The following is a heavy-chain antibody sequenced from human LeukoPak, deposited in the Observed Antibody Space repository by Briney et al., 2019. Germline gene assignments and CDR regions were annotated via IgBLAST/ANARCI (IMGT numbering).Heavy chain of an antibody. CDR2: IKQDGSQR. D-gene: IGHD6-6*01. CDR1: GFTFSDYW. J-gene: IGHJ4*02. V-gene: IGHV3-7*01. CDR3: ARRGGSSSRRSPIDY. Sequence: GGSLRLSCTASGFTFSDYWMTWVRQAPGKGPEWVANIKQDGSQRYYVDSVRGRFTISGDNAKNSLFQQMNGLRAEDTAVYYCARRGGSSSRRSPIDYWGQGTLVTVSS.